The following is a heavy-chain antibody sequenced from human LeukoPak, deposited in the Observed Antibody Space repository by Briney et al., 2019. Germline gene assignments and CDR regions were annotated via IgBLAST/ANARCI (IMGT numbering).Heavy chain of an antibody. V-gene: IGHV3-74*01. J-gene: IGHJ4*02. CDR3: TRDITLTREGRSDY. CDR1: GFTFSSYW. D-gene: IGHD3-10*01. CDR2: INSDGKTT. Sequence: PGGSLRLSCAASGFTFSSYWMYWVRQAPGKGLVWVSRINSDGKTTNYADSVKGRFTISRDNAKNTLYLQMNSLRAEDTAVYYCTRDITLTREGRSDYWGQGTLVTVSA.